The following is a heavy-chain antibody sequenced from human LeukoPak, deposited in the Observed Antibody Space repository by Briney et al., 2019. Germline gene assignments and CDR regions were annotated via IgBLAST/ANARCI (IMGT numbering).Heavy chain of an antibody. CDR2: MNPNTGDS. CDR3: ARTTSLTASGYDY. D-gene: IGHD4-17*01. Sequence: ASVKVSCETSGYTFTTYHVNWVRQATGQGLEWMGWMNPNTGDSGYAQKFQGRGTITRDTSISTAYMELSSLRSEDTAVYFCARTTSLTASGYDYWGQGTLVTVSS. CDR1: GYTFTTYH. V-gene: IGHV1-8*03. J-gene: IGHJ4*02.